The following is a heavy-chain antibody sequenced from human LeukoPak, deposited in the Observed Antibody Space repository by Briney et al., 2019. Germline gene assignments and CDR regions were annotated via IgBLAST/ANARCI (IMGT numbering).Heavy chain of an antibody. CDR3: ARGPSSSWYRGEDY. CDR1: GFFFSSYS. Sequence: GGFLRLCCAASGFFFSSYSKNWGRPAPGKGGGGVSSISSSSSYIYYADSVKGRFTISRDNAKNSLYLQMNSLRAEDTAVYYCARGPSSSWYRGEDYWGQGTLVTVSS. V-gene: IGHV3-21*01. D-gene: IGHD6-13*01. J-gene: IGHJ4*02. CDR2: ISSSSSYI.